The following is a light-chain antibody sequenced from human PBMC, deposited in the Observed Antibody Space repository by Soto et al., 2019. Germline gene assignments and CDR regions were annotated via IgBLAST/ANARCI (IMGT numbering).Light chain of an antibody. CDR1: SSDVGRYNY. CDR2: EVS. V-gene: IGLV2-14*01. Sequence: QSVLTQPASVSGSPGQSITISCTGTSSDVGRYNYVSWFQQHPGKAPKLMIFEVSTRPSGVSNRFSGSKSVNTASLTISGPQIEDEADYYCCSYTSSTSAVFGGGTKLTVL. J-gene: IGLJ2*01. CDR3: CSYTSSTSAV.